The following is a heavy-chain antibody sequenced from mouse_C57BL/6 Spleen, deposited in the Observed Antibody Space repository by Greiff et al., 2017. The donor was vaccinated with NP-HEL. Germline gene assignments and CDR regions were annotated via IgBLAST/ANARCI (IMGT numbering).Heavy chain of an antibody. CDR3: ARLTTGFAY. J-gene: IGHJ3*01. D-gene: IGHD1-1*01. CDR2: IWGVGST. CDR1: GFSLTSYG. Sequence: VKLQESGPGLVAPSQSLSITCTVSGFSLTSYGVDWVRQSPGKGLEWLGVIWGVGSTNYNSALKSRLSISKDNSKSQVFLKMNSLQTDDTAMYYCARLTTGFAYWGQGTLVTVSA. V-gene: IGHV2-6*01.